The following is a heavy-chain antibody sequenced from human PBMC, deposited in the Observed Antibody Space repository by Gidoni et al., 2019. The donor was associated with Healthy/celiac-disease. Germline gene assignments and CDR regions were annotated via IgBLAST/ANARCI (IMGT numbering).Heavy chain of an antibody. J-gene: IGHJ6*02. CDR1: GFTFSSYA. CDR3: ASGGYYYYYGMDV. CDR2: ISYDGSNK. Sequence: QVQLVESGGGVVQPGRSQRLSCAASGFTFSSYAMHWVRQAPGKGLEWMAVISYDGSNKYYADSVKGRFTISRDNSKNTLYLQMNSLRAEDTAVYYCASGGYYYYYGMDVWGQGTTVTVSS. D-gene: IGHD3-16*01. V-gene: IGHV3-30-3*01.